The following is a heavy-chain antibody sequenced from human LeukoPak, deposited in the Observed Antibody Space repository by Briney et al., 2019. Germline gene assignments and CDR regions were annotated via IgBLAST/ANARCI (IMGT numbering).Heavy chain of an antibody. J-gene: IGHJ3*02. Sequence: GGSLRLSCAASGFTVSSNYMSWVRQAPGKGLEWVSVIYSAGSTYYADSVKGRFTISRDNSKNTLFLQMDSLRAEDTAVYYCARGRRDCSGDCYVAFDIWGQGTMVTVSS. CDR2: IYSAGST. V-gene: IGHV3-53*01. CDR3: ARGRRDCSGDCYVAFDI. D-gene: IGHD2-21*02. CDR1: GFTVSSNY.